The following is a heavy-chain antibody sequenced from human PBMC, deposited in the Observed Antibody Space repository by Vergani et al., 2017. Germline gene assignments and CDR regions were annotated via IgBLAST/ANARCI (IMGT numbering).Heavy chain of an antibody. CDR3: ARQKDYYMDV. J-gene: IGHJ6*03. Sequence: QLQLHESGPGLVKPSETLSLTCSVSGGSINTRNYYWGWIRQPPGKGLEWIGNVYYNGSTSYNPSLKSRVTIFIDTSKKQFSLKVTSVTAADTAVYYCARQKDYYMDVWGKGATVTVS. CDR1: GGSINTRNYY. CDR2: VYYNGST. V-gene: IGHV4-39*01.